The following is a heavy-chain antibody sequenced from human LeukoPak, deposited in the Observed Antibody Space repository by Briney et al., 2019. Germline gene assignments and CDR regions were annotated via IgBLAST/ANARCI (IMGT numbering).Heavy chain of an antibody. CDR3: AKVHNCSGGSCYIAGAFDY. D-gene: IGHD2-15*01. Sequence: GGSLRLSCAASGFTFSSYWMTWVRQAPGKGLEGVANIKQDGSEKYYADSVKGRFTISRDNSKNTLYLQMNSLRAEDTAVYYCAKVHNCSGGSCYIAGAFDYWGQGTLVTVSS. CDR1: GFTFSSYW. J-gene: IGHJ4*02. V-gene: IGHV3-7*01. CDR2: IKQDGSEK.